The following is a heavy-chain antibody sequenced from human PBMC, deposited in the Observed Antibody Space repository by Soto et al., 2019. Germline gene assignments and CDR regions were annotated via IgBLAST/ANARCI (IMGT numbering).Heavy chain of an antibody. CDR2: INHSGST. Sequence: SETVSLTCAFYVVSFSGYYWSCIRHPPGKGLEWIGEINHSGSTNYNPSLKSRVTISVDTSKNQFSLKLSSVTAADTAVYYCARGGLVVVVAANGNWFEPLGQGTQVSVSS. V-gene: IGHV4-34*01. J-gene: IGHJ5*02. CDR1: VVSFSGYY. D-gene: IGHD2-15*01. CDR3: ARGGLVVVVAANGNWFEP.